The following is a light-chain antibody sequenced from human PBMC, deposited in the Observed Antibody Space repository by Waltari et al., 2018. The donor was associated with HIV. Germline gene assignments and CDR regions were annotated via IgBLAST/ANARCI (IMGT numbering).Light chain of an antibody. J-gene: IGKJ4*01. CDR3: QQANSFPPT. Sequence: DIQMTQSPSSVSVSVGDRFTITCRASQDINNWLAWYQQKPGKAPKLLIYAAFNLQSGVPSRFSGSRSGPDFTLTITSLQPEDFATYYCQQANSFPPTFGGGTKVDI. CDR2: AAF. CDR1: QDINNW. V-gene: IGKV1-12*01.